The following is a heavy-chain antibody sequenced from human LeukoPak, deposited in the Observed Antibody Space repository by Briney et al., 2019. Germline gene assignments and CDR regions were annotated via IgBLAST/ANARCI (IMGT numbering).Heavy chain of an antibody. D-gene: IGHD2/OR15-2a*01. Sequence: GGSLRLSCAASGFTFSTYAMSWVRQAPGKGLEWVSAISGSGGSTSYADSVKGRFTISRDNSKNTLYLQMNTLRAEDTAVYYCAKDYSLEYSLYYFDYWGQGTLVTVSS. CDR1: GFTFSTYA. CDR2: ISGSGGST. CDR3: AKDYSLEYSLYYFDY. V-gene: IGHV3-23*01. J-gene: IGHJ4*02.